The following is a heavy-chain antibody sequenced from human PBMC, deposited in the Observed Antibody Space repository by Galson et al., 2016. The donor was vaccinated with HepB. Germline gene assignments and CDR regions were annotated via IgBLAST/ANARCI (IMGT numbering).Heavy chain of an antibody. CDR2: ICGSCGDI. Sequence: SLRLSCAASGFTFKNFGMTWVRQAPGKGLEWVSTICGSCGDIDYADSVQGRFTISRDNSKNTLSLRTNSLRAEDTATYYCAIDPSHWIENPFALWGQGILVTVSS. CDR1: GFTFKNFG. J-gene: IGHJ4*02. V-gene: IGHV3-23*01. D-gene: IGHD2-2*03. CDR3: AIDPSHWIENPFAL.